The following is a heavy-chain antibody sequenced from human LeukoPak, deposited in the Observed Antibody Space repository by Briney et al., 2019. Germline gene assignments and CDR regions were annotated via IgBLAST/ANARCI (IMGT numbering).Heavy chain of an antibody. D-gene: IGHD4-23*01. CDR2: IYYSGSA. J-gene: IGHJ4*02. Sequence: PSETLSLTCTVSGGTISSYQWSWIRQPPGKGLEWIGNIYYSGSANYNPSLTSRVIISVDTSKNQFSLKLSPVIAADTAEYYCARVGVDYSGNILKYFFDYWGQGTLVTVSS. V-gene: IGHV4-59*12. CDR3: ARVGVDYSGNILKYFFDY. CDR1: GGTISSYQ.